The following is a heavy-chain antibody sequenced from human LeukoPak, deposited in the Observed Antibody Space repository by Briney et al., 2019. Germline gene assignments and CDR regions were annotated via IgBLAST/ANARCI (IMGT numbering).Heavy chain of an antibody. D-gene: IGHD2-15*01. CDR1: GYTLTAYY. CDR2: INTNSGGT. Sequence: ASVKVSCKASGYTLTAYYIYWVRQAPGQGVEWMGRINTNSGGTEYAQNFQGRVTMTRDTSISTAYMELSRPRSDDTAVYYCARGYCSGGTCYLVENWLDPWGQGTLVTVSS. CDR3: ARGYCSGGTCYLVENWLDP. J-gene: IGHJ5*02. V-gene: IGHV1-2*06.